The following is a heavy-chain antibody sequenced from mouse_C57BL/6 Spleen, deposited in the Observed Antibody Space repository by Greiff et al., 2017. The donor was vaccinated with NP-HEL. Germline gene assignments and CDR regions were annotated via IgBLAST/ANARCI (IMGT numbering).Heavy chain of an antibody. D-gene: IGHD1-1*01. CDR3: ARSSHYYGTSDYFAY. CDR1: GYTFTSYG. V-gene: IGHV1-58*01. CDR2: IYIGNGYT. Sequence: EVQLQQSGAELVRPGSSVKMSCKTSGYTFTSYGINWVKQRPGQGLEWIGYIYIGNGYTEYNEKFKGKATLTSDTSSSTAYMQLSILTSEDSAIYLCARSSHYYGTSDYFAYWGQGTTLTVSS. J-gene: IGHJ2*01.